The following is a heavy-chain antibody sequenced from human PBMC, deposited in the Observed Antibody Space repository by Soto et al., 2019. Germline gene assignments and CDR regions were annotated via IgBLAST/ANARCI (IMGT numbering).Heavy chain of an antibody. CDR3: ARGAEAVAGTWYFDS. Sequence: SETLSLTCAVYGGSFRGYYWTWIRQPPGEGLEWIGEINHSGSTNYNPSLKSRVTMSVDRSKNQFSLSVSSVTAADTAVYYCARGAEAVAGTWYFDSWGQGTLVTVSS. CDR1: GGSFRGYY. CDR2: INHSGST. D-gene: IGHD6-19*01. J-gene: IGHJ4*02. V-gene: IGHV4-34*01.